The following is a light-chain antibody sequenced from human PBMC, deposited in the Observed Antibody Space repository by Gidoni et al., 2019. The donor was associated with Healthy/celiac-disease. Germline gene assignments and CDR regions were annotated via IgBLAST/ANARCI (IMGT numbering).Light chain of an antibody. V-gene: IGLV3-9*01. CDR1: NIGSKN. CDR3: QVWDSSKNNWV. Sequence: SYALTQPLSVSVALGQTARITCGGNNIGSKNVHWYQQKPGQAPVLVIYRDSNRPSGIPERFSGSNSGNTATLTISRAQAGEEADYYCQVWDSSKNNWVLGGG. CDR2: RDS. J-gene: IGLJ3*02.